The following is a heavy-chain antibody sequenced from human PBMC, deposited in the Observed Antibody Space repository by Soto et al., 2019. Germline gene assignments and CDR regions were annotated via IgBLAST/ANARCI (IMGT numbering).Heavy chain of an antibody. CDR2: IYHSGST. J-gene: IGHJ3*02. CDR3: ARPYYDSSDAFDI. CDR1: GGSSSSSNW. Sequence: PLETLSLTCAVSGGSSSSSNWWSWVRQPPGKGLEWIGEIYHSGSTNYNPSLKSRVTISVDKSKNQFSLKLSSVTAADTAVYYCARPYYDSSDAFDIWGQGTMVTVSS. V-gene: IGHV4-4*02. D-gene: IGHD3-22*01.